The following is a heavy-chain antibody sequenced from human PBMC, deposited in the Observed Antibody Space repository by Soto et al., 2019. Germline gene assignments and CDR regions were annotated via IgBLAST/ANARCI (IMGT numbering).Heavy chain of an antibody. V-gene: IGHV1-2*02. CDR2: INPNSGGT. J-gene: IGHJ5*01. CDR3: ARGDFRRSGNYNAGWFAS. D-gene: IGHD4-4*01. Sequence: QVQLVQSGAEVKKPGASVKVSCKASGYTFTDYYMHWLRQAPGQGLEWMGGINPNSGGTNYAQRFLGRVSVTNDTSISTADVELSSRGYDETAVYYCARGDFRRSGNYNAGWFASWVQGTLVTIS. CDR1: GYTFTDYY.